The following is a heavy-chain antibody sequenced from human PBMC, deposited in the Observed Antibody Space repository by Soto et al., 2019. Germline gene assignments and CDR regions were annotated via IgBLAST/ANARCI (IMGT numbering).Heavy chain of an antibody. CDR1: GWSFSGYY. CDR2: INHSGVT. Sequence: SETLSLTCAFDGWSFSGYYWSWIRRPPGKGLEWIGEINHSGVTNYKPSLKRRVTISVDTSKNQFSLKLSSVTAADTAVYYCARRYGGNFDYWGQGTLVTVSS. D-gene: IGHD4-17*01. V-gene: IGHV4-34*01. J-gene: IGHJ4*02. CDR3: ARRYGGNFDY.